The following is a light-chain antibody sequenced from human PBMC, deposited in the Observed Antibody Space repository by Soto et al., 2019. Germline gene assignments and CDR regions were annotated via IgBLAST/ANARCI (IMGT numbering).Light chain of an antibody. CDR2: RAS. CDR3: QQSGSSPLT. CDR1: QSVSSSY. J-gene: IGKJ4*01. Sequence: EIVLTQSPATLALSPGERATLSCRASQSVSSSYLAWYQQKPGQAPKVLIYRASSRATGIPDRFSGSGSGTDFTLTISRLEPEDFAVYYCQQSGSSPLTFGGGTKVDIK. V-gene: IGKV3-20*01.